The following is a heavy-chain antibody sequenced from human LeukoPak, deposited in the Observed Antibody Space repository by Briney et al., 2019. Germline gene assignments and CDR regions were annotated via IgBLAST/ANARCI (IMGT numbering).Heavy chain of an antibody. CDR2: ISGSGGST. Sequence: TGGSLRLSRAASGFTFSSYALSWVRQAPGKGLEWVSAISGSGGSTYYADSVKGRFTISRDNSKNTLYLQMNSLRAEDTAVYYCAKLRYFDWLSLDAFDIWGQGTMVTVSS. J-gene: IGHJ3*02. D-gene: IGHD3-9*01. CDR1: GFTFSSYA. CDR3: AKLRYFDWLSLDAFDI. V-gene: IGHV3-23*01.